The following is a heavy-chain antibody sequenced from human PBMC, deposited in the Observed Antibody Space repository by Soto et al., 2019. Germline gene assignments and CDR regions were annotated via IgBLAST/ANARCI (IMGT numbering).Heavy chain of an antibody. V-gene: IGHV4-30-4*01. CDR3: ARAVRGSYYDS. D-gene: IGHD1-26*01. CDR2: IFYSGST. CDR1: GGSISSGDYY. Sequence: SETLSLTCTVSGGSISSGDYYWSWIRQPPGKGLEWIGYIFYSGSTYYNPSLKSRLSISVDTSKNQFSLKLSSVTAADTAVYYCARAVRGSYYDSWGQGTLVTVST. J-gene: IGHJ4*02.